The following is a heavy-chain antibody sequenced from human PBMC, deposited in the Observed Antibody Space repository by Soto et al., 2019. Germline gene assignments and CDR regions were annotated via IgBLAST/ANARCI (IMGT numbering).Heavy chain of an antibody. Sequence: GGSLRLSCSASGVTLRSYSMNWVRQAPGKGLEWVSSISSSSSYIYYADSVKGRFTISRDNAKNSLYLQMNSLRAEDTAVYYCASGELELLVMWGQGTLVPVSS. CDR1: GVTLRSYS. D-gene: IGHD1-7*01. V-gene: IGHV3-21*01. CDR2: ISSSSSYI. CDR3: ASGELELLVM. J-gene: IGHJ4*02.